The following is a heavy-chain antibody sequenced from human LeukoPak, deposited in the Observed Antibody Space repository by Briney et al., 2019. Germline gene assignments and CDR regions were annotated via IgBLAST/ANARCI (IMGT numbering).Heavy chain of an antibody. V-gene: IGHV3-48*02. CDR2: TEKTSSTI. D-gene: IGHD3-16*01. Sequence: PGVSLRLYCAASGFIIKAYDMNWVRQAQGKGREWLSFTEKTSSTIYYADSVKGRFTISRDNARNSLYLQLNSLRDEDTALYYCVRDRMGGAFDIWGQGTMVTISS. CDR1: GFIIKAYD. CDR3: VRDRMGGAFDI. J-gene: IGHJ3*02.